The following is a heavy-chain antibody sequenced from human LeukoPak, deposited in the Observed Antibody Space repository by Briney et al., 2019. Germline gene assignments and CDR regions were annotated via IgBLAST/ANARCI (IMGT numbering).Heavy chain of an antibody. J-gene: IGHJ4*02. CDR3: ATTYSGYDSFLDY. CDR2: FDPEDGET. CDR1: GYTLTELS. D-gene: IGHD5-12*01. V-gene: IGHV1-24*01. Sequence: PSVKVSCKVSGYTLTELSMHWVRQAPGKGLEWMGGFDPEDGETIYTQKFQGRVTMTENTSTDTAYMELSSLRSEDTAVYYCATTYSGYDSFLDYWGQGTLVTVSS.